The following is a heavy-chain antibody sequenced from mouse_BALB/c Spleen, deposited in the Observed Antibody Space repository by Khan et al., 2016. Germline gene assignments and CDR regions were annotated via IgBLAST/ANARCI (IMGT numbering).Heavy chain of an antibody. CDR1: GFNIKDTY. CDR2: IDPANGNT. CDR3: ARAYPYDAMDY. V-gene: IGHV14-3*02. J-gene: IGHJ4*01. Sequence: VQLKQSGAELVKPGASVKLSCTASGFNIKDTYMHWVKQRPEQGLEWIGRIDPANGNTKYDPKFQGKATITADTSSNTAYLQLSSLTSEDTAVYYCARAYPYDAMDYWGQGTSVTVSS.